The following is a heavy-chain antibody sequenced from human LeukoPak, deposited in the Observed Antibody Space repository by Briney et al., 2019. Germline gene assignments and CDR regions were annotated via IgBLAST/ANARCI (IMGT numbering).Heavy chain of an antibody. CDR2: IYRSGST. D-gene: IGHD3-10*01. CDR3: ARALELWTE. CDR1: GYSISSGYY. Sequence: SETLSLTCTVSGYSISSGYYWGWIRQPPGKGLEWIGSIYRSGSTYYNPSLKSRVTISVDTSKNQFSLKLSSVTAADTAVYYCARALELWTEWGQGTLVTVSS. J-gene: IGHJ4*02. V-gene: IGHV4-38-2*02.